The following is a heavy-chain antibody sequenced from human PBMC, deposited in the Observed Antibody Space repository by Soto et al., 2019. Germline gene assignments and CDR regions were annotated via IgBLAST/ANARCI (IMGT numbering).Heavy chain of an antibody. CDR1: GGSISSYY. J-gene: IGHJ4*02. Sequence: SETLSLTCTVSGGSISSYYWSWIRQPPGKGLEWIGYIYYSGSTNYNPSLKSRVTISVDTSKNQFSLKLGSVTAADTAVYYCARRYGASFDFWGRGTLVNVSS. D-gene: IGHD4-17*01. CDR2: IYYSGST. V-gene: IGHV4-59*01. CDR3: ARRYGASFDF.